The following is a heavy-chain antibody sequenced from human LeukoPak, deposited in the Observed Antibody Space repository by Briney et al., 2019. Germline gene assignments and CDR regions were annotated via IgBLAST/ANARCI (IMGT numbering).Heavy chain of an antibody. D-gene: IGHD5-18*01. Sequence: SETLFLTCSVSGDSIRSHYWSWIRQPPGKRPEWIGHVFFTGSTTYNPTLEGRVTISIDTSGSQFSLKLTSVTAADTAVYYCARDYSYPDYWGQGTLVTVSS. J-gene: IGHJ4*02. V-gene: IGHV4-59*11. CDR2: VFFTGST. CDR3: ARDYSYPDY. CDR1: GDSIRSHY.